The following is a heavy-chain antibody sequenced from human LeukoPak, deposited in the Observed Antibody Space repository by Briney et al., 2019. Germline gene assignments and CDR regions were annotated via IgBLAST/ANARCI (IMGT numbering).Heavy chain of an antibody. CDR1: GGTFSSYA. J-gene: IGHJ6*02. CDR2: IIPIFGIA. CDR3: ARDDIVVVPAATGYGMDV. V-gene: IGHV1-69*04. D-gene: IGHD2-2*01. Sequence: SVNVSFKASGGTFSSYAISWVRHAPGQGLEWMGRIIPIFGIATYAQKFQGRVTITADKSTSTAYMELSSLRSEDTAVYYCARDDIVVVPAATGYGMDVWGQGTTVTVSS.